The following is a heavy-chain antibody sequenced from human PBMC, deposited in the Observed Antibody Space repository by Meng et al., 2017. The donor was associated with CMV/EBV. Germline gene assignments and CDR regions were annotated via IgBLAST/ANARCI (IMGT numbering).Heavy chain of an antibody. CDR2: TYYRSKWYN. CDR1: GDSVSSNSAA. Sequence: LRLSCAISGDSVSSNSAAWNWIRQSPSRGLEWLGRTYYRSKWYNDYAVPVKSRITINPDTSKNQFSLQLNSVTPEDTAVYYCARAPGIWSPYYFDYWGQGTLVTVSS. CDR3: ARAPGIWSPYYFDY. V-gene: IGHV6-1*01. J-gene: IGHJ4*02. D-gene: IGHD2-15*01.